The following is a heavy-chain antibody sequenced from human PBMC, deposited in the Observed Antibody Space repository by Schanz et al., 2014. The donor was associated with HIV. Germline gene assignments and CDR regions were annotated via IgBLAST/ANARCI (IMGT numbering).Heavy chain of an antibody. CDR1: GFSFSNYG. V-gene: IGHV3-23*04. D-gene: IGHD2-2*01. Sequence: VHLEESGGGVVQPGRSLRLSCAASGFSFSNYGMHWVRQAPGKGLEWVSGISEFGGSAWYADSVKGRFTISRDNSKNTLYLQMDSLRAEDTALYFCAKSTWVDNCGQGTLVTVSS. CDR2: ISEFGGSA. CDR3: AKSTWVDN. J-gene: IGHJ4*02.